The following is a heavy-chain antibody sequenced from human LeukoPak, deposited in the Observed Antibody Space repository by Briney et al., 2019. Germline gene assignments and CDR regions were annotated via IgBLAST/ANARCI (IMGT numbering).Heavy chain of an antibody. J-gene: IGHJ6*03. CDR3: ARDSDDFWSGRQNYFYYMDV. CDR2: IYTSGST. CDR1: GGSISSHY. V-gene: IGHV4-4*07. Sequence: SETLPLTCTVSGGSISSHYWSWIRKPAGKGLEWIGRIYTSGSTNYNPSLKSRVTMSVDTSKNQFSLKLSSVTAADTAVYYCARDSDDFWSGRQNYFYYMDVWGKGTTVTVSS. D-gene: IGHD3-3*01.